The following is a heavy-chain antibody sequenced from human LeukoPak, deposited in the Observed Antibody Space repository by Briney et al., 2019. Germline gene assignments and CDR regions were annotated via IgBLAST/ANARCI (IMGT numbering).Heavy chain of an antibody. V-gene: IGHV3-21*01. Sequence: PGGPLRLSCAASGFTLSNYVMHWVRQAPGKGLEWVSSIGGSSSSLYYAESVKGRFTISRDNARNSLYLQMNSLRAEDTAVYYCAKEAGQDFGALDAFDVWGQGTMVTVSS. D-gene: IGHD4-17*01. CDR3: AKEAGQDFGALDAFDV. CDR1: GFTLSNYV. CDR2: IGGSSSSL. J-gene: IGHJ3*01.